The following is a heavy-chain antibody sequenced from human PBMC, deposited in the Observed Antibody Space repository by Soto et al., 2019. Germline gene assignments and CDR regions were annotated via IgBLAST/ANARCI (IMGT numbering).Heavy chain of an antibody. V-gene: IGHV1-46*01. CDR2: INPSGGDT. CDR1: GYTFSSYY. Sequence: QVQLVQSGAEVKTPGASVKVSCTASGYTFSSYYMHWVRQAPGQGLEWMGIINPSGGDTGYGQKFQGRVTMTRDTSTSTVDMELSSLRSEDTAVYYCARTYGSGDYFLPFEYWGQGTPVSVSS. D-gene: IGHD3-10*01. J-gene: IGHJ4*02. CDR3: ARTYGSGDYFLPFEY.